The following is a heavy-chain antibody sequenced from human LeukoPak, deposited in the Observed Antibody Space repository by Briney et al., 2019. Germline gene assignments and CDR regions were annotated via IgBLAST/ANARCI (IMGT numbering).Heavy chain of an antibody. CDR1: GGTFNNSA. V-gene: IGHV1-69*06. J-gene: IGHJ6*03. CDR2: FIPIVDTA. D-gene: IGHD6-13*01. Sequence: GASVKVSCKASGGTFNNSAINWVRQAPGQGLEWMGGFIPIVDTAAYTEKFQGRVTFTADTSTSTAYMELTSLRSDDTAVYYCARVVGLTGYSSSWYSGYYYYMDVWGKGTTVTVSS. CDR3: ARVVGLTGYSSSWYSGYYYYMDV.